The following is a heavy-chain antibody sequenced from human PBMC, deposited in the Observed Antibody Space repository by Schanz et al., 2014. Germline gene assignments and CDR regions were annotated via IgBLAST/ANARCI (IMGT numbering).Heavy chain of an antibody. CDR3: AKELYSGSHYGWFDP. CDR1: RFTFSSYS. J-gene: IGHJ5*02. V-gene: IGHV3-23*04. D-gene: IGHD1-26*01. Sequence: EVNLVESGGGLVKPGGSLRLSCEASRFTFSSYSFNWVRQAPGKGLEWVSSITASGDYMHYADSVKGRFTISRDNSNHTLYLQMNSLRADDTAVYYCAKELYSGSHYGWFDPWGQGTLVTVSS. CDR2: ITASGDYM.